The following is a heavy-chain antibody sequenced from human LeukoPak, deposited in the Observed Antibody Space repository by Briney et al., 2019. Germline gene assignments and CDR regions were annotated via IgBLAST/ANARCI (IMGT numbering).Heavy chain of an antibody. CDR3: AYSSSWHPPGNWFDP. CDR2: IIPIFGTA. J-gene: IGHJ5*02. V-gene: IGHV1-69*13. CDR1: GGTFSSYA. D-gene: IGHD6-13*01. Sequence: VASVKVSCKASGGTFSSYAISWVRQAPGQGLEWMGGIIPIFGTANYAQKFQGRVTITADESTSTAYMELSSLRSEDTAVYYCAYSSSWHPPGNWFDPWGQGTLVTVSS.